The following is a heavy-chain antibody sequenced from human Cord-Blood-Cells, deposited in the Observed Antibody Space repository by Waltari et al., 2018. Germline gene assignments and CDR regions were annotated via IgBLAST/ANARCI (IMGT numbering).Heavy chain of an antibody. CDR1: GGSNSSSSYY. J-gene: IGHJ4*02. CDR2: IYYSWST. D-gene: IGHD6-13*01. CDR3: VGNSSSLYYFDY. V-gene: IGHV4-39*01. Sequence: QLHLQESGPGLVKPSETLSLTCTVPGGSNSSSSYYWGWIRQPPGKGLGWIGSIYYSWSTYYNPSLKSRVTISVDTSKNQFSLKLSSVTAADTAVYYCVGNSSSLYYFDYWGQGTLVTVSS.